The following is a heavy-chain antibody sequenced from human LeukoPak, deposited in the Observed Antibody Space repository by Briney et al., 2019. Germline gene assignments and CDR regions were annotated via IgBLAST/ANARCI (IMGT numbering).Heavy chain of an antibody. D-gene: IGHD3-9*01. Sequence: ASVKVSCKASGYTFTNYGISWVRQAPGQGLEWLGWISAYNGNTHYAQKLQGRVTMTTERSTNTVYMELRSLKSDDTAVYYCARDPLTDGDAFDIWGQGTMVTVSS. CDR1: GYTFTNYG. CDR3: ARDPLTDGDAFDI. J-gene: IGHJ3*02. V-gene: IGHV1-18*04. CDR2: ISAYNGNT.